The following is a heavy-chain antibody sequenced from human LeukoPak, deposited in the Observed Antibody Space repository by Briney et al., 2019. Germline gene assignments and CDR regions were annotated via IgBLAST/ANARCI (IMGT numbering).Heavy chain of an antibody. J-gene: IGHJ4*02. D-gene: IGHD3-16*01. V-gene: IGHV3-66*01. CDR3: ARAMSTFGGVRNYFDS. Sequence: GGSLRLSCAASGFTVSSNYMSWVRQAPGKGLEWVSVIYSGGSTYYADSVKGRFTISRDNAKSSLDLEMNSLRAEDTAVYYCARAMSTFGGVRNYFDSWGQGTLVTVSS. CDR1: GFTVSSNY. CDR2: IYSGGST.